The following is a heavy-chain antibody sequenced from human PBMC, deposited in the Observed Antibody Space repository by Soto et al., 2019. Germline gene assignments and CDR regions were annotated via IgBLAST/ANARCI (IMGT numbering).Heavy chain of an antibody. CDR3: ARRDDVKYYYYGMDV. CDR1: GYSFTSYW. V-gene: IGHV5-10-1*01. CDR2: IDPSDSYT. Sequence: GESLKISCKGSGYSFTSYWFSWVRQMPGKGLERMGRIDPSDSYTNYSPSFQGHVTISADKSISTAYLQWSSLKASDTAMYYCARRDDVKYYYYGMDVWGQGTTVTVSS. J-gene: IGHJ6*02.